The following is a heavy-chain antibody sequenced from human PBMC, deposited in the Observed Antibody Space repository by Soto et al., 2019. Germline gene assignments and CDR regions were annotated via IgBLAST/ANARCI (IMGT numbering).Heavy chain of an antibody. CDR3: ATSADGGAPLHY. Sequence: SGGSISSGGYYWSWIRQHPGKGLEWIGYIYYSGSTYYNPSLKSRVTISVDTSKNQFSLKLSSVTAADTAVYYCATSADGGAPLHYWGQGTLVTVSS. J-gene: IGHJ4*02. V-gene: IGHV4-31*02. CDR1: GGSISSGGYY. CDR2: IYYSGST. D-gene: IGHD2-21*01.